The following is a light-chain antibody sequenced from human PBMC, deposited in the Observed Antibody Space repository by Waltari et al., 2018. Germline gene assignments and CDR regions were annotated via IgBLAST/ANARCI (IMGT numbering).Light chain of an antibody. J-gene: IGLJ3*02. CDR1: RSNIGAIYD. CDR2: GNN. Sequence: QSVLTQPPSVSGAPGQTVTISCTGSRSNIGAIYDVHWYQQLPGAAPKLLVYGNNIRPSGVPDRFSASNSGTSASLAITVLQAEDEADYYCQTYDSSLSASGVFGGGTKLTVL. V-gene: IGLV1-40*01. CDR3: QTYDSSLSASGV.